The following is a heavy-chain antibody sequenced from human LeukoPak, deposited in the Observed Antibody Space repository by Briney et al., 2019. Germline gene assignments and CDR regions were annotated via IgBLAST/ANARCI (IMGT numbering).Heavy chain of an antibody. D-gene: IGHD3-10*01. V-gene: IGHV3-48*03. CDR1: GFTFSTYE. CDR2: ISSIGSTI. J-gene: IGHJ6*02. Sequence: GWSLRLSCVASGFTFSTYEMNWVRQAPGKGLEGVSYISSIGSTIYYADSVEGRFTISRDNAKNSLYLQMNSLRAEDTAVYYCAREPASSLLNYYYYYYGMDVWGQGTTVTVSS. CDR3: AREPASSLLNYYYYYYGMDV.